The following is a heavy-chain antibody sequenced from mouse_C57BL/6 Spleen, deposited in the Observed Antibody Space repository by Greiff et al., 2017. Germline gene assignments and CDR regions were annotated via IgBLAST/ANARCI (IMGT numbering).Heavy chain of an antibody. CDR2: IHPSDSDT. CDR3: AILGTTVVAHFDY. CDR1: GYTFTSYW. D-gene: IGHD1-1*01. Sequence: QVQLKESGAELVKPGASVKVSCKASGYTFTSYWMHWVKQRPGQGLEWIGRIHPSDSDTNYNQKFKGKATLTVDKSSSTAYMQLSSLTSEDSAVYYCAILGTTVVAHFDYWGQGTTLTVSS. V-gene: IGHV1-74*01. J-gene: IGHJ2*01.